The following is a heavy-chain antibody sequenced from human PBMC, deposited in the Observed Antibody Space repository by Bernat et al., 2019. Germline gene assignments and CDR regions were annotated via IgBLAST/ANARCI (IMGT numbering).Heavy chain of an antibody. CDR3: AGGVEKYSSGWHYYYYGMDV. CDR1: GFTFSSYA. Sequence: QVQLVESGGGVVQPGRSLRLSCAASGFTFSSYAMHWVRQAPGKGLEWVAVISYDGSNKYYADSVKGRFTISRDNSKNTLYLQMNSLRAEDTAVYYCAGGVEKYSSGWHYYYYGMDVWGQGTTVTVSS. J-gene: IGHJ6*02. D-gene: IGHD6-19*01. V-gene: IGHV3-30-3*01. CDR2: ISYDGSNK.